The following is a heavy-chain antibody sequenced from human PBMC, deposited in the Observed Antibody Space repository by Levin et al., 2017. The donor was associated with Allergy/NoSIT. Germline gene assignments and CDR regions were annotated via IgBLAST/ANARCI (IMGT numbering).Heavy chain of an antibody. V-gene: IGHV3-53*01. CDR1: GFTASSSY. D-gene: IGHD3-9*01. J-gene: IGHJ4*02. Sequence: GESLKISCAGSGFTASSSYMSWIRQSPGKGLEWVSMIYSDGTTLYADSVKGRFTISRDTSKNTVYLQMTSLGVEDTAIYYCARDRAEYNILTGYLNWGQGTLVTVSS. CDR3: ARDRAEYNILTGYLN. CDR2: IYSDGTT.